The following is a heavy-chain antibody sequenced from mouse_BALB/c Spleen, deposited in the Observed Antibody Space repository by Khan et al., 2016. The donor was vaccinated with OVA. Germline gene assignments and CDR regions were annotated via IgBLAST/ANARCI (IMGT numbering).Heavy chain of an antibody. V-gene: IGHV9-3-1*01. Sequence: QIQLVQSGPELKKPGETVKISCKASGYTFTNFGMNRVKQPPGKGLEWMGWINTYTGEPTYADDLKGRFAFTLETSDSTFYLLINTLKNEDTATYYCARPTYFSYTMAYWGQGTTVTVSS. CDR1: GYTFTNFG. CDR2: INTYTGEP. CDR3: ARPTYFSYTMAY. D-gene: IGHD2-10*01. J-gene: IGHJ4*01.